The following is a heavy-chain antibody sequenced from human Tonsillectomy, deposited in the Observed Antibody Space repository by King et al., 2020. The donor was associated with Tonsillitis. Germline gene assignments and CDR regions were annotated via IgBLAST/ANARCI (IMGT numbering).Heavy chain of an antibody. V-gene: IGHV3-48*01. CDR1: GFTFSSYS. Sequence: VQLVESGGGLVQPGGSLRLSCAASGFTFSSYSMNWVRQAPGKGLEWVSYIRSSSSTIYYADSVKGPFTISRDNAKNSLYLQMNSLRAEATAVYYCAGGRDGYNIPDYFDYWGQGTLVTVSS. D-gene: IGHD5-24*01. J-gene: IGHJ4*02. CDR2: IRSSSSTI. CDR3: AGGRDGYNIPDYFDY.